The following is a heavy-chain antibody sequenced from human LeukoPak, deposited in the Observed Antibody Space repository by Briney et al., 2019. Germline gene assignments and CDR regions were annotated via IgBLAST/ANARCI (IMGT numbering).Heavy chain of an antibody. CDR1: GFTLSSYA. Sequence: GGSLRLSCAASGFTLSSYAMRWVRQAPGKGREWVSDISGSGDNTYYADSVKGRFTISRDNSKNTLYVQVNSLKTEDTAAYYCAKGSYYDSSSSFYFDYWGQGTLVTVSS. D-gene: IGHD3-22*01. CDR2: ISGSGDNT. CDR3: AKGSYYDSSSSFYFDY. V-gene: IGHV3-23*01. J-gene: IGHJ4*02.